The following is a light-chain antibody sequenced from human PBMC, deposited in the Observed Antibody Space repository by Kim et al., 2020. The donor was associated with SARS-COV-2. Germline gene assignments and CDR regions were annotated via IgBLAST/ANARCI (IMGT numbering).Light chain of an antibody. V-gene: IGKV1-5*03. CDR2: KAS. Sequence: DIQMTQLPSTLSASVGETVTITCRASQSISTWLAWYQQKPGKAPELLSYKASTLQGEVPTRFSGSGSGTEFTLTIAGVQPDDFATYFCQQYHTYWTFGPGTKVDIK. J-gene: IGKJ1*01. CDR1: QSISTW. CDR3: QQYHTYWT.